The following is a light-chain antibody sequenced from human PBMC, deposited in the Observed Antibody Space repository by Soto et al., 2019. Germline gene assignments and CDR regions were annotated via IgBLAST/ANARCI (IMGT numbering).Light chain of an antibody. CDR1: QSISSW. V-gene: IGKV1-5*03. J-gene: IGKJ2*01. CDR2: KAS. Sequence: DIQMTQSPSTLSASVGDRVTITCRASQSISSWLAWYQQKPGKAPKLLIYKASSLESGVASRFSGSGFGTEFTLTISNLQPDDFATYYCHQYNSYSHPCGQGTKLEI. CDR3: HQYNSYSHP.